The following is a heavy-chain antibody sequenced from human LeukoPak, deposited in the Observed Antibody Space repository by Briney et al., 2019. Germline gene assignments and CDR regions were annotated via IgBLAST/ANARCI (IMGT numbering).Heavy chain of an antibody. Sequence: SVTVSCTASGGTFSIYAISWVRQAPGQGLEWMGGIIPIFGTANYAQKFQGRVTITADESTSTAYMELSSLRSEDTAVYYCARKDIVATITPFDYWGQGTLVTVSS. V-gene: IGHV1-69*13. CDR3: ARKDIVATITPFDY. CDR2: IIPIFGTA. CDR1: GGTFSIYA. D-gene: IGHD5-12*01. J-gene: IGHJ4*02.